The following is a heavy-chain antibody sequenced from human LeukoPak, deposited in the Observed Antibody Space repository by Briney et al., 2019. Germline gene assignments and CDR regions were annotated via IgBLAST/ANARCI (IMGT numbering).Heavy chain of an antibody. CDR3: ARGYDILTGYIDYYGMDV. J-gene: IGHJ6*02. CDR2: ISWNSGSI. Sequence: GGSLRLSCAASGFTFDDYAMHWVRQAPGKGLEWVSGISWNSGSIGYADSVKGRFTISRDNAKNSLYLQMNSLRAEDTALYYCARGYDILTGYIDYYGMDVWGQGTTVTVSS. CDR1: GFTFDDYA. V-gene: IGHV3-9*01. D-gene: IGHD3-9*01.